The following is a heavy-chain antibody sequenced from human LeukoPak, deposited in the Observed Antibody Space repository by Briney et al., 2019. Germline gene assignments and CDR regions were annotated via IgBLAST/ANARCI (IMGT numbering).Heavy chain of an antibody. CDR2: ISYDGSNK. CDR3: AGGTYHGDY. Sequence: GGSLRLSCAASGFPFTNYGMHWLRQAPGKGLEWLALISYDGSNKYYADSVKGRFTISRDNSKKTLYLQMNSLRPEDTAGYYCAGGTYHGDYWGHGTQVTVSS. V-gene: IGHV3-30*03. CDR1: GFPFTNYG. J-gene: IGHJ4*01. D-gene: IGHD1-26*01.